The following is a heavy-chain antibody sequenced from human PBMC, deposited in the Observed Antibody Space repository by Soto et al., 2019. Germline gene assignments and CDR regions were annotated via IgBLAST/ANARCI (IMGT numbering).Heavy chain of an antibody. D-gene: IGHD4-4*01. J-gene: IGHJ6*02. V-gene: IGHV4-4*02. CDR2: ISHSEGS. CDR1: GGSISSTKW. CDR3: ATQTISYTWDV. Sequence: QVQLQESGPGLVKPSGTLSLTCAVSGGSISSTKWWTWVRQPPGKVLEWIAEISHSEGSNYNPSLKRRVAMSLDNSKNQFSLRLSSVTAADTAVYYCATQTISYTWDVWGQGTTVTVS.